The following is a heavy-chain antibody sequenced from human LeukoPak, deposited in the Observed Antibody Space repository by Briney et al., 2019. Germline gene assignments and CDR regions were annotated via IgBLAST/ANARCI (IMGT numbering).Heavy chain of an antibody. D-gene: IGHD2-15*01. V-gene: IGHV1-2*06. CDR2: INSNSGDT. J-gene: IGHJ4*02. CDR1: GYIFTDYY. CDR3: ARLIRRIAVVVLDY. Sequence: ASVKVSCKTSGYIFTDYYIHWVRQAPGQGLEGMGRINSNSGDTNYAQKFQGRVTMTRHKYINTAYMELSKLRSDDTAVYYCARLIRRIAVVVLDYWAQGTLISVSS.